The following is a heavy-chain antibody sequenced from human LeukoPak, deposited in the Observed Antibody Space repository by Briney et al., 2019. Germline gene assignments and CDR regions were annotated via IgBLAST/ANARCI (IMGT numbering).Heavy chain of an antibody. CDR1: GFTFSDYY. J-gene: IGHJ4*02. CDR2: ISSSGSTI. CDR3: ARGGRRWLQLLGFVGDGLFDY. D-gene: IGHD5-24*01. Sequence: GGSLTLSCAASGFTFSDYYMSWLRQAPGKGLEWVSYISSSGSTIYYADSVKGRFTISRDNAKNSLYLQMNSLRGEDTAVYYCARGGRRWLQLLGFVGDGLFDYWGQGTLVTVSS. V-gene: IGHV3-11*01.